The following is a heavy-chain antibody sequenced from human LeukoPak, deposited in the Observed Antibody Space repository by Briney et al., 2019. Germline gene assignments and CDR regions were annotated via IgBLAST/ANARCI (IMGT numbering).Heavy chain of an antibody. D-gene: IGHD3-9*01. V-gene: IGHV1-2*02. CDR3: ARDSLAVYYDILTGLVYYYYMDV. CDR2: INPNSGGT. Sequence: GASVKVSCKASGYTFTGYYMHWVRQAPGQGLEWMGWINPNSGGTNYAQKFQGRVTMTRDTSISTAYMELSRLRSDDTAVYYCARDSLAVYYDILTGLVYYYYMDVWGKGTTVTISS. J-gene: IGHJ6*03. CDR1: GYTFTGYY.